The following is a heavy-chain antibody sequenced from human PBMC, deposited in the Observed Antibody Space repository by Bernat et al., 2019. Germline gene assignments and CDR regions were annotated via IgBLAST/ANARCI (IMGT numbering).Heavy chain of an antibody. D-gene: IGHD6-19*01. CDR1: GFTFSSYE. J-gene: IGHJ4*02. CDR2: ISSSGSTI. Sequence: EVQLVESGGGLVQPGGSLRLSCAASGFTFSSYEMNWVRQAPGKGLEWVSYISSSGSTIYYADSVKGRFTISRDSAKNSLYLQMNSLRAEDTAVYYCASTSGWYSLDYWGQGTLVTVSS. V-gene: IGHV3-48*03. CDR3: ASTSGWYSLDY.